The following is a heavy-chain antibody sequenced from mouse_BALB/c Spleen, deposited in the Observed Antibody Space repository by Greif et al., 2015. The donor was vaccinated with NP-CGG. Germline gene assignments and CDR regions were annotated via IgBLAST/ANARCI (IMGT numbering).Heavy chain of an antibody. CDR1: GFTFSSYT. D-gene: IGHD2-4*01. J-gene: IGHJ2*01. CDR2: ISSGGSYT. V-gene: IGHV5-6-4*01. CDR3: TSMITTRGTFDY. Sequence: EVKLVESGGGLVKPGGSLKLSCAASGFTFSSYTMSWVRQTPEKRLEWVATISSGGSYTYYPDSVKGRFTISRDNAKNTLYLQMSSLKSEDTAMYYCTSMITTRGTFDYWGQGTTLTVSS.